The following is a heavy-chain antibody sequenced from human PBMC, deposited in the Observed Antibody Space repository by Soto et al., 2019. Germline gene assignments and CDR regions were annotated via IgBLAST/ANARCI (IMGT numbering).Heavy chain of an antibody. CDR2: ISYDGSNK. CDR1: GFTFSSYA. V-gene: IGHV3-30-3*01. Sequence: QVQLVESGGGVVQPGRSLRLSCAASGFTFSSYAMHWVRQAPGKGLEWVAVISYDGSNKYYADSVKGRFTISRDNSKNTLYLQMNSLRAEDTAVYYCARGDIVVVVAGFDYWGQGTLVTVSS. D-gene: IGHD2-15*01. CDR3: ARGDIVVVVAGFDY. J-gene: IGHJ4*02.